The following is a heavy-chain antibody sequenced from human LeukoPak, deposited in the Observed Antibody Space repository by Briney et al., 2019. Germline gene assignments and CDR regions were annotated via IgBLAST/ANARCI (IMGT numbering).Heavy chain of an antibody. J-gene: IGHJ6*02. CDR3: ARGLNAMAPRGGYYYYGTDV. CDR2: IYYSGST. CDR1: GGSISSGDYY. Sequence: PSETLSLTCTVSGGSISSGDYYWSWIRQPPGKGLEWIGYIYYSGSTYYNPSLKSRVTISVDTSKNQFSLKLSSVTAADTAVYYCARGLNAMAPRGGYYYYGTDVWGQGTTVTVSS. V-gene: IGHV4-30-4*01. D-gene: IGHD5-24*01.